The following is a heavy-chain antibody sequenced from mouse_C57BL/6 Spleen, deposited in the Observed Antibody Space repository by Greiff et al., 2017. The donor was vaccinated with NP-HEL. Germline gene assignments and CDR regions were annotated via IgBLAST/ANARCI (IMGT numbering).Heavy chain of an antibody. Sequence: EVKLMESGGGLVKPGGSLKLSCAASGFTFSDYGMHWVRQAPEKGLEWVAYISSGSSTIYYADTVKGRFTISRDNAKNTLFLQMTRRRSEDTAMYYCARGSPYYYAMDYWGQGTSVTVSS. CDR1: GFTFSDYG. CDR3: ARGSPYYYAMDY. J-gene: IGHJ4*01. CDR2: ISSGSSTI. V-gene: IGHV5-17*01. D-gene: IGHD1-1*02.